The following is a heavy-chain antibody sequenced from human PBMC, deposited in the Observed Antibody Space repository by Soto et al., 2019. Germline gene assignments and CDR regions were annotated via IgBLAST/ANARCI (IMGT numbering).Heavy chain of an antibody. J-gene: IGHJ3*02. CDR1: GGSISSYY. CDR3: AREAGATTANAFDI. V-gene: IGHV4-59*01. CDR2: IYYSGST. Sequence: QVQLQESGPGLVKPSETLSLTCTVSGGSISSYYWSWIRQPPGKGLEWIGYIYYSGSTNCNPSLNSRVTISVDTSKNQFSLKLSSVTAADTAVYYCAREAGATTANAFDIWGQGTMVTVSS. D-gene: IGHD1-26*01.